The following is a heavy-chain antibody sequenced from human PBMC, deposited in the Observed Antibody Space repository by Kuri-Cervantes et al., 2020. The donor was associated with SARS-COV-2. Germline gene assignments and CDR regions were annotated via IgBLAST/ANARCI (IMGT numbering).Heavy chain of an antibody. CDR2: ISGSGGRT. CDR3: ARDQSITMIVVVNRDAFDI. Sequence: GESLKISCAASGFTFSSYAMSRVRQAPGKGLEWVSDISGSGGRTYYADSVKGRFTISRDNSKNTLYLQMNSLRAEDTAIYYCARDQSITMIVVVNRDAFDIWGQGTMVTVSS. D-gene: IGHD3-22*01. J-gene: IGHJ3*02. CDR1: GFTFSSYA. V-gene: IGHV3-23*01.